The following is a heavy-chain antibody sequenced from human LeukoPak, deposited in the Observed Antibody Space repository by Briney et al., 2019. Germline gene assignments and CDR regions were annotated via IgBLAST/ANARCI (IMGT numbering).Heavy chain of an antibody. D-gene: IGHD4-17*01. V-gene: IGHV4-34*01. Sequence: PSETLSLTCAVYGGSFSGYYWSWIRQPPGKGLEWIGEINHSGSTNYSPSLKSRVTILVDTSKNQFSLKLSSVTAADTAVYHCARGHSPVTTKVSYFQHWGQGTLVTVSS. J-gene: IGHJ1*01. CDR3: ARGHSPVTTKVSYFQH. CDR1: GGSFSGYY. CDR2: INHSGST.